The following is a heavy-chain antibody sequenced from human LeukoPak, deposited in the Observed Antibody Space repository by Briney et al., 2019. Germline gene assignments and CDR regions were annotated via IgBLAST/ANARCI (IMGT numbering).Heavy chain of an antibody. CDR1: GGSISSSSYY. V-gene: IGHV4-39*01. Sequence: SETLSLTCTVSGGSISSSSYYWGWIRQPPGKGLEWIGSIYYSGSTYYNPSLKSRVTISVDTSKNQFSLKLSPVTAADTAVYYCARQWIQLWPNYFDYWGQGTLVTVSS. D-gene: IGHD5-18*01. J-gene: IGHJ4*02. CDR3: ARQWIQLWPNYFDY. CDR2: IYYSGST.